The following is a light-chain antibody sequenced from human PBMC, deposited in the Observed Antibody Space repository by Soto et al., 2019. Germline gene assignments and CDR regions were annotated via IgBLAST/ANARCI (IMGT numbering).Light chain of an antibody. Sequence: IQLTQSPSSLSASVGDRVTITCRASQGISSSLAWYQQKPGKSPKLLIYAASTLQSGVPSRFSGSRSGTDFTLTISSLQPEDFATSTCEQHNSYTFGPRTLLASK. CDR2: AAS. V-gene: IGKV1-9*01. CDR3: EQHNSYT. J-gene: IGKJ5*01. CDR1: QGISSS.